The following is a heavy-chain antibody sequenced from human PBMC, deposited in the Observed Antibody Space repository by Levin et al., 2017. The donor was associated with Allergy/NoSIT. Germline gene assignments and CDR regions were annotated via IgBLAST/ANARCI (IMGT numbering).Heavy chain of an antibody. CDR3: ARDGRYGDYA. J-gene: IGHJ4*02. D-gene: IGHD4-17*01. V-gene: IGHV3-7*01. CDR1: GFTFSSYW. CDR2: IKQDGSEK. Sequence: GESLKISCAASGFTFSSYWMSWVRQAPGKGLEWVANIKQDGSEKYYVDSVKGRFTISRDNAKNSLYLQMNSLRAEDTAVYYCARDGRYGDYAWGQGTLVTVSS.